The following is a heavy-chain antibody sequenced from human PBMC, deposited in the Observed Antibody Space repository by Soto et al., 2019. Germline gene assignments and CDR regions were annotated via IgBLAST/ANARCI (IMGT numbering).Heavy chain of an antibody. J-gene: IGHJ5*02. V-gene: IGHV3-48*02. CDR3: ARYDGEKNWFDP. CDR2: ISSSSSTI. D-gene: IGHD3-10*01. CDR1: GFTFNTYN. Sequence: GGSLRLSCAASGFTFNTYNMNWVRQAPGKGLEWISYISSSSSTIYYAASVKGRFTISRDNARNSLYLQMNSLRDEGTAVYYCARYDGEKNWFDPRGQGTLVTVSS.